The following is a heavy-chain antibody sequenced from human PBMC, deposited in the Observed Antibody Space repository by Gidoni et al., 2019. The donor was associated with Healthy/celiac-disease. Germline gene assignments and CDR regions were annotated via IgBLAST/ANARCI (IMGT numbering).Heavy chain of an antibody. V-gene: IGHV1-69*01. J-gene: IGHJ5*02. D-gene: IGHD6-6*01. CDR2: IIPIFGTA. Sequence: QVQLVQSGAEVKKPGSSVKVSCKASGGTFSSYAIGWVRQAPGQGLEWMGGIIPIFGTANYAQKFQGRVTITADESTSTAYMELSSLRSEDTAVYYCARDIVGRGSSGYNWFDPWGQGTLVTVSS. CDR3: ARDIVGRGSSGYNWFDP. CDR1: GGTFSSYA.